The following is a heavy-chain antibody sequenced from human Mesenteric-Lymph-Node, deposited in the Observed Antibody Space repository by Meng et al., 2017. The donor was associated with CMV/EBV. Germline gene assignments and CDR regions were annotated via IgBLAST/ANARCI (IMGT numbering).Heavy chain of an antibody. CDR3: ARGRYCTDTSCYFDY. CDR1: DGSMNNYY. V-gene: IGHV4-59*01. J-gene: IGHJ4*02. D-gene: IGHD2-8*02. Sequence: SETLSLTCSVSDGSMNNYYWSWFRQPPGKGLEWIGFSFYTGRTNYNLSLRSRVTISVDTSKNRFSLKLTSVTAADTAVYYCARGRYCTDTSCYFDYWGRGALVTVSS. CDR2: SFYTGRT.